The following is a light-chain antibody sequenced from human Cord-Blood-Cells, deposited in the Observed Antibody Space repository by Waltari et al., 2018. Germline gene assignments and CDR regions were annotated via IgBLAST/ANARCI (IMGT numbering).Light chain of an antibody. Sequence: QSALTQPASVSGSPGQSITISCTGTSSDAGGYNYVSWYQQHPGKAPKLMIYDVSKRPSGVSNRFSGSKSGNTASLTISGLQAEDEADYYCSSYTSSSTLVFGGGTKLTDL. V-gene: IGLV2-14*01. CDR1: SSDAGGYNY. J-gene: IGLJ3*02. CDR3: SSYTSSSTLV. CDR2: DVS.